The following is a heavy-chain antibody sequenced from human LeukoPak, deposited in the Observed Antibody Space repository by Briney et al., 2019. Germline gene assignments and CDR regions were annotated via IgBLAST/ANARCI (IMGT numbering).Heavy chain of an antibody. J-gene: IGHJ4*02. CDR2: SDPEDGET. CDR3: ATDRSGIMITFGGVMPQY. Sequence: ASVKVSCKVSGYTLTELSMHWVRQAPGKGLEWMGGSDPEDGETIYAQKFQGRVTMTEDTSTDTAYMELSSLRSEDTAVYYCATDRSGIMITFGGVMPQYWGQGTLVTVSS. V-gene: IGHV1-24*01. CDR1: GYTLTELS. D-gene: IGHD3-16*01.